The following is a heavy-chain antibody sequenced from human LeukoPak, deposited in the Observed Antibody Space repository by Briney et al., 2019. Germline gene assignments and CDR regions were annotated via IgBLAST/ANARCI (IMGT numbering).Heavy chain of an antibody. Sequence: GGSLRLFCAASGFSFSSYAMHWVRQAPGKGLEYVSTISNNGGSTKYANSVKGRFTISRDNSRNTLYLQMGSLRAEDMAVYYCARERGYSDSSGYYADWGQGTLVTVSS. J-gene: IGHJ4*02. V-gene: IGHV3-64*01. D-gene: IGHD3-22*01. CDR1: GFSFSSYA. CDR2: ISNNGGST. CDR3: ARERGYSDSSGYYAD.